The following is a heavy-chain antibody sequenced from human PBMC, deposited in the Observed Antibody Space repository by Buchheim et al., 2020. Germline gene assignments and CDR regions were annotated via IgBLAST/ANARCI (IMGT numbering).Heavy chain of an antibody. Sequence: EVQLVESGGGSVQPGGSLRRSCAASGFTFSSYSMNWVRQAPGKGLQWVSHMSTSTDIVYYADSVKGRFTISRDNAKNSLYLDMNGLRDDDTAVYYCARDQEDSSGWEYGMDVWGQGTT. V-gene: IGHV3-48*02. J-gene: IGHJ6*02. CDR2: MSTSTDIV. CDR3: ARDQEDSSGWEYGMDV. CDR1: GFTFSSYS. D-gene: IGHD6-19*01.